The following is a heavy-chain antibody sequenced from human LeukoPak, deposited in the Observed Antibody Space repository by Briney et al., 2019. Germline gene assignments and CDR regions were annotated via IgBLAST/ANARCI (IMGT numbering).Heavy chain of an antibody. CDR1: GVTFSNAR. D-gene: IGHD2-2*01. Sequence: GGTLRLSCAASGVTFSNARMSWVRQAPGKGLEWVGRIKSKTDGGTTDYPAPVKGTFTISRDGSKDPLYLQTNSLRPEDTAVYYCITLIWSSRTSWYADYWGQGTLVTV. V-gene: IGHV3-15*01. CDR3: ITLIWSSRTSWYADY. CDR2: IKSKTDGGTT. J-gene: IGHJ4*02.